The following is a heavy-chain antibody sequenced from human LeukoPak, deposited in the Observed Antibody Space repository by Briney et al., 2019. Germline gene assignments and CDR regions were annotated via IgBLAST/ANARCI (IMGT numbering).Heavy chain of an antibody. V-gene: IGHV3-74*01. CDR3: AKALVATASYFDY. Sequence: HAGGSLRLSCVASGFNFSRYWMHWVRQAPGKGLVWVSRINSDGSTTIYADSVKGRFTISRDNSRSTLYLQMNSLRIEDTAVYYCAKALVATASYFDYWGQGTRVTVSS. J-gene: IGHJ4*02. CDR2: INSDGSTT. D-gene: IGHD5-12*01. CDR1: GFNFSRYW.